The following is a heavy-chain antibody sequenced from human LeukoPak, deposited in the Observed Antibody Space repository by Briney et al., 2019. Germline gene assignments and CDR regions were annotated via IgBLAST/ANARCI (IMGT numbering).Heavy chain of an antibody. CDR3: ARGASGSYHYFDR. J-gene: IGHJ4*02. Sequence: SETLSLTCAVYGGSFSGYYWSWIRQPPGKGLEWIGEINHSGSTNYNPSLKSRVTMSVDTSKNQFSLKLNSVTAADTAVYYCARGASGSYHYFDRWGQGTLVAVSS. D-gene: IGHD1-26*01. CDR2: INHSGST. V-gene: IGHV4-34*01. CDR1: GGSFSGYY.